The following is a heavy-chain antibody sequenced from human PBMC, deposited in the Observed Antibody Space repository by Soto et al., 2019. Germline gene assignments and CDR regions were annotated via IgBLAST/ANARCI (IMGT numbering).Heavy chain of an antibody. CDR1: GFKYTDFA. CDR3: ARRAWDSYYAIDV. CDR2: ISYDGSDK. V-gene: IGHV3-30*09. Sequence: VQLVESGGGEVQPERSLRLSCAASGFKYTDFALHWVRQAPGKGLEWVAIISYDGSDKYYADSVKGRFVISRDNPKNALYLEMNSLRPEDTAVYFCARRAWDSYYAIDVWGQGTTVTV. D-gene: IGHD3-22*01. J-gene: IGHJ6*02.